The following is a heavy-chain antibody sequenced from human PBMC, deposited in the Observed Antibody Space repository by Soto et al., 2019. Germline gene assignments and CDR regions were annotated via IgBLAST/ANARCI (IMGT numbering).Heavy chain of an antibody. J-gene: IGHJ5*02. CDR3: ARDPRVVP. D-gene: IGHD3-16*02. V-gene: IGHV3-9*01. CDR2: ITWNSDGI. Sequence: GGSLRLSCAASGFTFDDYAMHWVRQRPGRGLEWVSGITWNSDGIGYPDSVKGRFSISRDNAKKSLYLQMNSLRAEDTAVYYCARDPRVVPWGQGTLVTVSS. CDR1: GFTFDDYA.